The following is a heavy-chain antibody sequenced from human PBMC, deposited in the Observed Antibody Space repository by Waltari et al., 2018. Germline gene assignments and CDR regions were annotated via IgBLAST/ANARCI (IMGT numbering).Heavy chain of an antibody. CDR1: GFTFSSYN. CDR3: ATGGWGFYFDY. V-gene: IGHV3-21*01. Sequence: EVQLVESGGGLVKTGGSLRLSCAASGFTFSSYNMNWVRQAPGKGLEWVSSISSSSSYTHYADSVKGRFTISRDNAKNSLYLQMNSLRAEDTAVYYCATGGWGFYFDYWGPGTLVTVSS. J-gene: IGHJ4*02. D-gene: IGHD7-27*01. CDR2: ISSSSSYT.